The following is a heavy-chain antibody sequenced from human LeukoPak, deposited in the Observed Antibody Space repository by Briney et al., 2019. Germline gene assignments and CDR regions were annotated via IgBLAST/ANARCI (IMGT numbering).Heavy chain of an antibody. CDR3: ARGSLMYCSSTSCYQFRH. CDR2: INHSGST. V-gene: IGHV4-34*01. Sequence: SETLSLTCAVYGGSFSGYYWSWIRQPPGKGLEWIGEINHSGSTNYNPSLKSRVTISVDTSKDQFSLKLSAVTAADTAVYYCARGSLMYCSSTSCYQFRHWGQGTLVTVSS. J-gene: IGHJ1*01. D-gene: IGHD2-2*01. CDR1: GGSFSGYY.